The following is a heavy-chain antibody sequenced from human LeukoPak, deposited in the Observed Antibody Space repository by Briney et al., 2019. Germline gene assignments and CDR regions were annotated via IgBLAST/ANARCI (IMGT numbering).Heavy chain of an antibody. J-gene: IGHJ4*02. V-gene: IGHV1-2*02. D-gene: IGHD3-22*01. CDR1: GYTFTGYY. Sequence: ASVKVSCKASGYTFTGYYMHWVRQAPGQGLEWMGWISPNSGGTNYAQKFQGRVTMTRDTSISTAYMELSRLRSDDTAVYYCARSDSSGYTFDYWGQGTLVTVSS. CDR2: ISPNSGGT. CDR3: ARSDSSGYTFDY.